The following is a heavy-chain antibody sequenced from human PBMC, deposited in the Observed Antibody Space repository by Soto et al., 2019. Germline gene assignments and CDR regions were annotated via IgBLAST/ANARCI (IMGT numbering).Heavy chain of an antibody. CDR1: GFSLSTSGVG. J-gene: IGHJ4*02. V-gene: IGHV2-5*02. CDR3: ARDSSGHYGFDY. D-gene: IGHD3-22*01. CDR2: IYWDDDK. Sequence: QITLKESGPTLVKPTQTLTLTCTFSGFSLSTSGVGVGWIRQPPGKALEWLTLIYWDDDKRYSPSLKSRLTITKDTSKNQVVLTMTNMDPVDTATYYCARDSSGHYGFDYWGQGALVTVSS.